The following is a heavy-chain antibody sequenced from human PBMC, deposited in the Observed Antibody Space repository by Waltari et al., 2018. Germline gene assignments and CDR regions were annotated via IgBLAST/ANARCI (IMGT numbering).Heavy chain of an antibody. D-gene: IGHD2-15*01. CDR3: AIPHCSTGNCYYNTFDQ. CDR2: IHHSGST. J-gene: IGHJ5*02. Sequence: QLQLQESGPGLVKPSETLSLTCTVSGVSLGSNNYYWNWIRQPPGKGLEWIANIHHSGSTNINASLKSRVTISVDTSKNQLSLKLSSVTAADTAVYYCAIPHCSTGNCYYNTFDQWGQGTLVTVSS. CDR1: GVSLGSNNYY. V-gene: IGHV4-39*07.